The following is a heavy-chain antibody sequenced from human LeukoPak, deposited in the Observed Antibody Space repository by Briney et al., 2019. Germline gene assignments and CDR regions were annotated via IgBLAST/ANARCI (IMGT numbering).Heavy chain of an antibody. CDR3: AREFYCSSTSCYNFGY. Sequence: GASVKVSCKASGYTFTGYYMHWVRQAPGQGLEWMGWINPNSGGTNYAQKFQGRVTMTRDTSISTAYMELSRLRSDDTAVYYCAREFYCSSTSCYNFGYWGQGTLVTVSS. D-gene: IGHD2-2*02. CDR2: INPNSGGT. V-gene: IGHV1-2*02. J-gene: IGHJ4*02. CDR1: GYTFTGYY.